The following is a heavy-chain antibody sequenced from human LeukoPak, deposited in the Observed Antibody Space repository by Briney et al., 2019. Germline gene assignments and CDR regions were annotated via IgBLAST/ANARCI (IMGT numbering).Heavy chain of an antibody. CDR1: GGSFSGYY. V-gene: IGHV4-34*01. CDR3: ARGRIARLPYFDY. J-gene: IGHJ4*02. Sequence: SETLSLTCAVYGGSFSGYYWSWIRQPPGKGLEWIGEINHSGSTNYNPSLKSRVTISVDTPKNQFSLKLSSVTAADTAVYYCARGRIARLPYFDYWGQGTLVTVSS. D-gene: IGHD5-18*01. CDR2: INHSGST.